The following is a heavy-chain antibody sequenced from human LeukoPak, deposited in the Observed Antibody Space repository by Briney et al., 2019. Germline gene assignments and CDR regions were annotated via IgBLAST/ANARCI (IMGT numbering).Heavy chain of an antibody. V-gene: IGHV3-9*01. CDR3: AKAQYSSNRPTDY. CDR1: GFTFYDYA. Sequence: PGGSLRLSCAASGFTFYDYAMHWVRQAPGKGLEWVSSISWNSGSIGYADSVKGRFTISRDNAKNSLYLQMNSLRAEDTALYYCAKAQYSSNRPTDYWGQGTLVTVSS. CDR2: ISWNSGSI. D-gene: IGHD6-13*01. J-gene: IGHJ4*02.